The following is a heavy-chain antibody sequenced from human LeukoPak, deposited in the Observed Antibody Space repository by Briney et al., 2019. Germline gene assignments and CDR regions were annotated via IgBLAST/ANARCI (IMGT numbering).Heavy chain of an antibody. CDR1: GGTFSSYA. J-gene: IGHJ4*02. D-gene: IGHD1-26*01. V-gene: IGHV1-69*01. Sequence: VASVKVSCKASGGTFSSYAISWVRQAPGQGLEWMGGIIPIFGTANYAQKFQGRVTIIADESTSTAYMELSSLRSEDTAVYYCASTPGSYFGMGEYYFDYWGQGTLVTVSS. CDR2: IIPIFGTA. CDR3: ASTPGSYFGMGEYYFDY.